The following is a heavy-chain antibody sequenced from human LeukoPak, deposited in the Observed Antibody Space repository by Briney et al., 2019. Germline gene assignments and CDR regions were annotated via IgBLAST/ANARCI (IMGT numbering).Heavy chain of an antibody. V-gene: IGHV4-59*01. CDR1: GGSISSYY. CDR3: ARTTEAHGWQTRYYSYYVDV. CDR2: IYYSGST. J-gene: IGHJ6*03. D-gene: IGHD6-19*01. Sequence: SETLSLTCTVSGGSISSYYWSWIRQPPGKGLEWVGYIYYSGSTNYNPSLKSRVTISVDTSKNQFSPKLSSVTAADTAVYYCARTTEAHGWQTRYYSYYVDVWGKGTRSPSP.